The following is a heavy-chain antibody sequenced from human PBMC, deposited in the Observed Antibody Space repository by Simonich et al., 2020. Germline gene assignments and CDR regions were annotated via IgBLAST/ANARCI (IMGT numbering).Heavy chain of an antibody. Sequence: QVQLQQWGAGLLKPSETLSLTCAVYGGSFSGYYWSWIRPPPGKGQEWIGEINHSGSTNYNPSLKSRVTRSVDTSKNQFSLKLSSVTAADTAVYYCARHLQLGPFDYWGQGTLVTVSS. CDR2: INHSGST. J-gene: IGHJ4*02. CDR1: GGSFSGYY. D-gene: IGHD1-1*01. V-gene: IGHV4-34*01. CDR3: ARHLQLGPFDY.